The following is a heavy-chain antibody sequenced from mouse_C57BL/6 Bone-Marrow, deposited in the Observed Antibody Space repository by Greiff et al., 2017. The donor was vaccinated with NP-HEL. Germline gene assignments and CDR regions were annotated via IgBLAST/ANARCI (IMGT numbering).Heavy chain of an antibody. D-gene: IGHD2-3*01. CDR2: IYPYNGVS. CDR3: ARGYDVDRGCAY. Sequence: VQLQQSGPELVKPGASVKISCKASGYSFTGYYMPWVKQSHGNILDWIVYIYPYNGVSSYNQKFKGTATLTVDKSSSTAYMVLRSLQSEDSAVYYCARGYDVDRGCAYWGQGTLVTVSA. CDR1: GYSFTGYY. J-gene: IGHJ3*01. V-gene: IGHV1-31*01.